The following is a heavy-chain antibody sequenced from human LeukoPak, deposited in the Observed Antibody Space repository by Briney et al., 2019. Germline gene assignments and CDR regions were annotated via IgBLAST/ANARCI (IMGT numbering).Heavy chain of an antibody. D-gene: IGHD3-10*01. CDR3: ARLGSFRGVSWDEY. V-gene: IGHV4-59*08. J-gene: IGHJ4*02. CDR1: GGSISSYY. CDR2: IYYSGST. Sequence: SETLSLTCTVSGGSISSYYWSWIRQPPGKGLEWIGYIYYSGSTYYNPSLQSRVTISVDTSKNQFSLKLTSVTAADTAVYHCARLGSFRGVSWDEYWGQGTLVTVSS.